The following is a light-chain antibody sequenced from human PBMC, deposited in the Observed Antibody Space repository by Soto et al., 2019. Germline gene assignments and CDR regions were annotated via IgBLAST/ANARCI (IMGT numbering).Light chain of an antibody. Sequence: QSALTQSPSASGSPGQSVTISCTGTSSDIGGYNSVSWYQQHPGKAPKVMIYDVTKRPSGVPDRFSGSKSGNTASLTVSALQAEDEADYYCSSYTDRKNLVFGTGIKVTVL. CDR1: SSDIGGYNS. J-gene: IGLJ1*01. V-gene: IGLV2-8*01. CDR2: DVT. CDR3: SSYTDRKNLV.